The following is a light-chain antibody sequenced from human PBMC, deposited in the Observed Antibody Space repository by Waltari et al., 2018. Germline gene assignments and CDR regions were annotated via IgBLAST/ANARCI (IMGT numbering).Light chain of an antibody. CDR1: QSIGIW. CDR3: QQHNSYSLT. J-gene: IGKJ4*01. V-gene: IGKV1-5*03. Sequence: DIKMTQSPSTLSASVGDRVILTCRPSQSIGIWLAWYQQKPGKAPKVLIYKASSLESGVPSRFSGSGAGTEVTLAISSLQPDDFATYCCQQHNSYSLTFGGGTKVEIK. CDR2: KAS.